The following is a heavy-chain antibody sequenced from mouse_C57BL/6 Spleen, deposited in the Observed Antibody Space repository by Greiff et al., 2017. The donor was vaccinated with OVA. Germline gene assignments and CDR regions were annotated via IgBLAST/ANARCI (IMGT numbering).Heavy chain of an antibody. CDR3: ARSSPLRGFAY. D-gene: IGHD1-1*01. V-gene: IGHV1-50*01. Sequence: VQLQQSGAELVRPGASVKLSCKASGYTFTDYYINWVKQRPGQGLEWIGEIDPSDSYTNYNQKFKGKATLTVDTSSSTAYMQLSSLTSEDSAVYYCARSSPLRGFAYWGQGTLVTVSA. CDR2: IDPSDSYT. CDR1: GYTFTDYY. J-gene: IGHJ3*01.